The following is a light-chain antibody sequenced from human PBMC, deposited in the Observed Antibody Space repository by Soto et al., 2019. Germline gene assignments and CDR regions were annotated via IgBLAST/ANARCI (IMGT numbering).Light chain of an antibody. V-gene: IGKV3D-15*01. CDR3: QHYNFWPYT. J-gene: IGKJ2*01. CDR2: GAS. CDR1: QSIGTS. Sequence: EIEMTQSPSTLSASTGGTATLSCRASQSIGTSLAWYQQKPGQAPRLLIYGASTMDTGIPARFSDSGSGTEFTLTISSLQSEDFATYYCQHYNFWPYTFGEGTKLEIK.